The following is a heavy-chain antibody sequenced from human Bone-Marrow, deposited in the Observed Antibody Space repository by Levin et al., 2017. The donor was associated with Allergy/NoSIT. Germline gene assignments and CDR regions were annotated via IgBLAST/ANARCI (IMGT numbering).Heavy chain of an antibody. V-gene: IGHV5-51*01. J-gene: IGHJ4*02. CDR1: GYVSSYW. CDR2: IYPADSDV. CDR3: ARRRAVGGGLDY. Sequence: GESLKISCEGSGYVSSYWIAWVRHQPGKGLEWMGVIYPADSDVKYSPSFEGQVTIPADKSLTSASLQWNSLQASDSGIYYCARRRAVGGGLDYWGQGTLVTVSS. D-gene: IGHD6-19*01.